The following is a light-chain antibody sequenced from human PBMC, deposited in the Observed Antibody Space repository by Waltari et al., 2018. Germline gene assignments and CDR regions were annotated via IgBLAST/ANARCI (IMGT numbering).Light chain of an antibody. Sequence: DIVMTQSPDSLAVSLGERATINCKSSQSVLYSSNNKNYLAWYQQRPGQPPKLLIYWASTRESGVPDRFSGSGSGTDFTLTISSLLAEDVAVDYCQQYYAIPRTFGQGTKVEIK. V-gene: IGKV4-1*01. CDR1: QSVLYSSNNKNY. CDR3: QQYYAIPRT. J-gene: IGKJ1*01. CDR2: WAS.